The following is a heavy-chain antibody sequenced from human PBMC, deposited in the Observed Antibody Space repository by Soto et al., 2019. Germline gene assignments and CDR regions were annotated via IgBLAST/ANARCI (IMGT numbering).Heavy chain of an antibody. Sequence: GGSLRLSCAASGFTFSSYAMSWVRQAPGKGLEWVSAISGSGGSTYYADSVKGRFTISRDNSKNTLYLQMNSLRAEDTAVYYCAKLPYYYDSSGSHFDYWGQGTLVTVPQ. CDR3: AKLPYYYDSSGSHFDY. CDR2: ISGSGGST. D-gene: IGHD3-22*01. V-gene: IGHV3-23*01. J-gene: IGHJ4*02. CDR1: GFTFSSYA.